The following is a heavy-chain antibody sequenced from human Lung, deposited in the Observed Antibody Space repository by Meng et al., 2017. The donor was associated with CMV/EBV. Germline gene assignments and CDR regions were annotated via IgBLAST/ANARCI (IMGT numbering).Heavy chain of an antibody. J-gene: IGHJ4*02. D-gene: IGHD6-13*01. CDR1: GYTLTNYY. Sequence: SVXVSXXASGYTLTNYYIHWVRQAPGQGLEWMGIINPSDNTTIYAQKFQGRVTMTRDTSTSTVYMELSSLRSDDTALYYCARDLGYSSSWYFQYYFDCWGQGXLVTVSS. CDR3: ARDLGYSSSWYFQYYFDC. CDR2: INPSDNTT. V-gene: IGHV1-46*01.